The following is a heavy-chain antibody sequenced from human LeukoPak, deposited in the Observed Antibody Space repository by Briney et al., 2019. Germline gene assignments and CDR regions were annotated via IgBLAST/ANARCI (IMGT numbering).Heavy chain of an antibody. CDR1: GFTFSSFE. V-gene: IGHV3-48*03. J-gene: IGHJ4*02. Sequence: GGSLRLSCAASGFTFSSFEMNWVRQAPGKGLEWVSYIRSSGSTKYYADSVKGRFTISRDNAQNSLYLQMNSLRAEDTAVYHCARSDFGDSIDYWGQGTLVTVSS. CDR3: ARSDFGDSIDY. D-gene: IGHD4-17*01. CDR2: IRSSGSTK.